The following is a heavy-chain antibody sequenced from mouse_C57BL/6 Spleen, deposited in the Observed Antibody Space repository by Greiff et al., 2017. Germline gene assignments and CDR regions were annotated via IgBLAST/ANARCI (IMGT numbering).Heavy chain of an antibody. CDR2: INPNNGGT. J-gene: IGHJ4*01. CDR3: AREGIGNYYAMDY. V-gene: IGHV1-26*01. D-gene: IGHD2-14*01. Sequence: EVQLQQSGPELVKPGASVKISCKASGYTFTDYYMNWVKQSHGKSLEWIGDINPNNGGTSYNQKFKGKATLTVDKSSSTAYMELRSLTSEDSAVYYCAREGIGNYYAMDYWGQGTSVTVSS. CDR1: GYTFTDYY.